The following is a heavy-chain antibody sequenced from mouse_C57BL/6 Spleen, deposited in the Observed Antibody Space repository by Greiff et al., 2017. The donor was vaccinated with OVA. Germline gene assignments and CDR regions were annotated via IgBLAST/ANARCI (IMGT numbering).Heavy chain of an antibody. CDR2: ISSGGDYI. CDR1: GFTFSSYA. Sequence: EVKLEESGEGLVKPGGSLKLSCAASGFTFSSYAMSWVRQTPEKRLEWVAYISSGGDYIYYADTVKGRFTISRDNARNTLYLQMSSLKSEDTAMYYCTSLYGYDGAMDYWGQGTSVTVSS. CDR3: TSLYGYDGAMDY. J-gene: IGHJ4*01. V-gene: IGHV5-9-1*02. D-gene: IGHD2-2*01.